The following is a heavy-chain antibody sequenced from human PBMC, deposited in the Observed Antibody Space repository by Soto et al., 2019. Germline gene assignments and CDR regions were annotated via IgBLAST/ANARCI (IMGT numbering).Heavy chain of an antibody. CDR3: ARDRFYSSSWYGGYYYGMDV. CDR1: GFTFSSYA. CDR2: ISGSGGST. Sequence: GGSLRLSCAAFGFTFSSYAMSWVRQAPGKGLEWVSAISGSGGSTYYADSVKGRFTISRDNSKNTLYLQMNSLRAEDTAVYYCARDRFYSSSWYGGYYYGMDVWGQGTTVTVSS. D-gene: IGHD6-13*01. J-gene: IGHJ6*02. V-gene: IGHV3-23*01.